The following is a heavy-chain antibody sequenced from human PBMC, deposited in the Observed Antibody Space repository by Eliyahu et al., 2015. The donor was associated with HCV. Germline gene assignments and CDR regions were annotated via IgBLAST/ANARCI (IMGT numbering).Heavy chain of an antibody. J-gene: IGHJ3*01. CDR1: GFTFSSYG. Sequence: QEQLVESGGGVVQPGRSLRLSCAASGFTFSSYGMHWVRQAPGKGLEWVAIIWYDGSNIDYGDSVKGRFTISRDNSKNTLYLQMNSLRGEDTAVYYCARRWERDSFDPWGQGTMVTVSS. D-gene: IGHD1-26*01. CDR3: ARRWERDSFDP. CDR2: IWYDGSNI. V-gene: IGHV3-33*01.